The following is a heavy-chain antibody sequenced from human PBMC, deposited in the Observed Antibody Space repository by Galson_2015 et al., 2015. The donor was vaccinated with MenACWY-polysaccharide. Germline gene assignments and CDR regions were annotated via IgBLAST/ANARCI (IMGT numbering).Heavy chain of an antibody. D-gene: IGHD1-26*01. CDR2: ISSGSDTA. J-gene: IGHJ4*02. V-gene: IGHV3-23*01. CDR1: GFNFSIYV. CDR3: VKGGWADN. Sequence: SLRLSCAASGFNFSIYVMTWVRQAPGKGLEWVSAISSGSDTAYYTDSVKGWFTIPRDNSKDTLHLQMDSLRAEDTAVYYCVKGGWADNWGQGTLVTVSS.